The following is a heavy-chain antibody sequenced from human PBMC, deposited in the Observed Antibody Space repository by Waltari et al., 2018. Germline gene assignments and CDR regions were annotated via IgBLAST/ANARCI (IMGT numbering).Heavy chain of an antibody. J-gene: IGHJ4*02. CDR1: GGSLSSSSRYY. CDR3: ARWDSYGSYYFDY. CDR2: IYYSGST. D-gene: IGHD3-10*01. Sequence: QLQLQESGPGLVKPSETLSLTCTFSGGSLSSSSRYYWAWIRQPPGKGLEWLGNIYYSGSTYYNPSLKSRVTISVDTSKNQFSLKLNSVTAADTAVYYCARWDSYGSYYFDYWGQGTLVTVSS. V-gene: IGHV4-39*01.